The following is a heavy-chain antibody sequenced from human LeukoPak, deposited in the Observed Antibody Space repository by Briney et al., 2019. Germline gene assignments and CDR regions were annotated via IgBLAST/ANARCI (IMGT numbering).Heavy chain of an antibody. D-gene: IGHD5-18*01. V-gene: IGHV3-33*06. Sequence: PGRSLRLSCAASGFTFSSYGMHWVRQAPGKGLEWGAVIWYDGSNKYYADSVKGRFTISRDNSKNTLYLQMNSLRAEDTAVYYCAKKDSYGYNYFDYWGQGTLVTVSS. J-gene: IGHJ4*02. CDR1: GFTFSSYG. CDR3: AKKDSYGYNYFDY. CDR2: IWYDGSNK.